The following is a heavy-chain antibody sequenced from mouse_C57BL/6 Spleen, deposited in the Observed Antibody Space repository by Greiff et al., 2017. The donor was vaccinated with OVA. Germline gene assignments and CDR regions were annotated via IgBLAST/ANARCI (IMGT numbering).Heavy chain of an antibody. CDR1: GYTFTSYW. CDR3: ARGGYDGYHDYFDV. CDR2: IHPNSGST. V-gene: IGHV1-64*01. J-gene: IGHJ1*03. Sequence: QVQLQQPGAELVKPGASVKLSCKASGYTFTSYWMHWVKQRPGQGLEWIGMIHPNSGSTNYNEKFKSKATLTVDKSSSTAYMQLSSLTSEDSAVYYCARGGYDGYHDYFDVWGTGTTVTVSS. D-gene: IGHD2-3*01.